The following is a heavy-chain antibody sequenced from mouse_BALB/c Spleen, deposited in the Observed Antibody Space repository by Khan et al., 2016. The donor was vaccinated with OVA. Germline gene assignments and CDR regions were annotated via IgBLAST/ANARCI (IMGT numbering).Heavy chain of an antibody. CDR3: TRPAYDGYYDY. CDR1: DYTFTDYA. Sequence: QVQLQQSGPELVRPGVSVKISCKGSDYTFTDYAMHWVKQSHAKSLEWIGLISTYSGNTNYKQKFKGKATMTVDKSSSTAYMELVRLTSEDSAIYYCTRPAYDGYYDYWGQGTTLTVSS. V-gene: IGHV1S137*01. CDR2: ISTYSGNT. J-gene: IGHJ2*01. D-gene: IGHD2-3*01.